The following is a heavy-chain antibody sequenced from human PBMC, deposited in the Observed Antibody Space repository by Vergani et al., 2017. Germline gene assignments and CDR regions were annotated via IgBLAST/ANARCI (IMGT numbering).Heavy chain of an antibody. CDR2: ISWNSGSI. V-gene: IGHV3-9*01. J-gene: IGHJ5*02. Sequence: EVQLVESGGGLVQPGRSLRLSCAASGFTFDDYAMHWVRQAPGKGLEWVSGISWNSGSIGYADSVKGRFTISRDNAKNSLYLQMNSLRAEDTAVYYCARDSGNNWFDPWGQGTLVTVSS. CDR3: ARDSGNNWFDP. D-gene: IGHD6-13*01. CDR1: GFTFDDYA.